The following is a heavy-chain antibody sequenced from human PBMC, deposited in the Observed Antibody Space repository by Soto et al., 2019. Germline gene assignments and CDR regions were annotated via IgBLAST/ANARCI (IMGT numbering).Heavy chain of an antibody. V-gene: IGHV3-23*01. Sequence: EVQLLESGGDLIQPGGSLRLSCVGSGFTLKNYGMYWVRQAPGKGLEWVSGDSHIGGGTFYRDSVKGRFIISRDNSKNTLYLQMNNLRVEDTATYYCTIRAYSSSSYFDVWGRGTLVTVSS. D-gene: IGHD4-4*01. J-gene: IGHJ4*02. CDR2: DSHIGGGT. CDR1: GFTLKNYG. CDR3: TIRAYSSSSYFDV.